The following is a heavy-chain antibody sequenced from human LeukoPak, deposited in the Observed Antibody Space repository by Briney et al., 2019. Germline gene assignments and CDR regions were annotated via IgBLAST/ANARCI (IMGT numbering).Heavy chain of an antibody. CDR2: MNPNSGNT. Sequence: ASVKVSCKASGYTFTSYDINWVRQATGQGLEWMGWMNPNSGNTGYAQKFQGRVTITRNTSISTAYMELSSLRSEDTAVYYCARGLVWLYSRLRHAFDIWGQGTMVTVSS. J-gene: IGHJ3*02. CDR3: ARGLVWLYSRLRHAFDI. D-gene: IGHD3-10*01. CDR1: GYTFTSYD. V-gene: IGHV1-8*03.